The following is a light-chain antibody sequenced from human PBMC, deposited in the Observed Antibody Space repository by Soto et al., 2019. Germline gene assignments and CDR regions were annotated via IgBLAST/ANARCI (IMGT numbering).Light chain of an antibody. CDR2: GAY. CDR1: QSVSSTF. Sequence: EIVLTQSPGTLSLSPGERATLSCRASQSVSSTFLAWYQQKPGQAPRLLIYGAYTRATGIPDRFSGSGSGTDFTLTISRLEPVDFAVYYCQQYDSSLYTFGQGTKLEIK. V-gene: IGKV3-20*01. CDR3: QQYDSSLYT. J-gene: IGKJ2*01.